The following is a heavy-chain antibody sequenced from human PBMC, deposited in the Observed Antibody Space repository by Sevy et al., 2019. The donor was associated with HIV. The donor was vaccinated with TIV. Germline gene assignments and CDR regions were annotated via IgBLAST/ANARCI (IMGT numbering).Heavy chain of an antibody. Sequence: SETLSLTCTVSGGSISNSAYYWGWIRQPPGKGLEWIGNIYYIGNTYYKPSLKSRLTISVDTSKNHFSLKLTSVTAADTAVCYCARWTMGITMIQGEFDSWGQGTLVTVSS. D-gene: IGHD3-10*01. CDR3: ARWTMGITMIQGEFDS. CDR2: IYYIGNT. V-gene: IGHV4-39*02. J-gene: IGHJ5*01. CDR1: GGSISNSAYY.